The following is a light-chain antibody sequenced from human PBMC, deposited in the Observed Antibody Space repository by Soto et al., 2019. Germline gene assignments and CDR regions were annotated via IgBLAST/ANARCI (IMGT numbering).Light chain of an antibody. CDR3: QHYNNWPLA. CDR1: QSVNNY. CDR2: DAS. V-gene: IGKV3-11*01. Sequence: EIVLTQSPATLSLSPGERATLSCGASQSVNNYLAWYQQKPGQAPRLLIYDASNRATGIPRRVSCSWSGTDFTLTISSLEPEDFAIYYCQHYNNWPLAFGQGTQLEI. J-gene: IGKJ2*01.